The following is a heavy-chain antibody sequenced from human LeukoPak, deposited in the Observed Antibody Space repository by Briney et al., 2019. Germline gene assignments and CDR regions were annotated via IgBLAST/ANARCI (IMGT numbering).Heavy chain of an antibody. CDR2: INPSGGTT. CDR1: AYTFTSYY. CDR3: ARANGYSSDLDAFDI. D-gene: IGHD6-19*01. J-gene: IGHJ3*02. V-gene: IGHV1-2*02. Sequence: ASVKVSCKASAYTFTSYYMHWVRQAPGQGLEWMGIINPSGGTTNYAQRFQGRATMTRDTSISTAYMELTRLRSDDTAVYYCARANGYSSDLDAFDIWGQGTMVTVSS.